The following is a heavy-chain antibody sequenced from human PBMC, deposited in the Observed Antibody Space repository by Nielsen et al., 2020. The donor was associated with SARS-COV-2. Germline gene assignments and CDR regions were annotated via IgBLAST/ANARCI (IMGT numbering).Heavy chain of an antibody. CDR3: VYTSDSSGWYDYYYGMNV. D-gene: IGHD6-19*01. V-gene: IGHV2-5*02. CDR2: IYWDDYT. CDR1: GFSLTTSGVG. Sequence: SGPTLVKPTQTLTLTCTFSGFSLTTSGVGVGWIRQPPGKALEWLALIYWDDYTCYSPSLRTRLTITKDASKNEAVLTMTNMDPVDTATYFCVYTSDSSGWYDYYYGMNVWGQGTTVTVSS. J-gene: IGHJ6*02.